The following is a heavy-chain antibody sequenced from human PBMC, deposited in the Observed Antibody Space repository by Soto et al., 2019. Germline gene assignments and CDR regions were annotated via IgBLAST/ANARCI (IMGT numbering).Heavy chain of an antibody. CDR2: ISSSGSTI. CDR1: GFTFSDYY. D-gene: IGHD4-17*01. CDR3: ASPTVTPHYGMDV. Sequence: QVQLVESGGGLAKPGGTLRLSCAASGFTFSDYYMSWIRQAPGKGLEWVSYISSSGSTIYYADSVQGRFTIARDNAKNSLDLQMNSLRAEDTAVYYCASPTVTPHYGMDVWGEGTTVTVSS. J-gene: IGHJ6*04. V-gene: IGHV3-11*01.